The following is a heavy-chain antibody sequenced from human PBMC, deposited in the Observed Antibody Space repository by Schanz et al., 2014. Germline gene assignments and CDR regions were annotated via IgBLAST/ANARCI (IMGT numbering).Heavy chain of an antibody. Sequence: EVQLVESGGGLVRPGGSLRLSCTTSGLIFSTYTLNWVRQAPGKGLEWISYISFSGNTIYYADSVKGRFTISRDNAKNSVFLQMNNLRAEDTAVYFCAKESEIVVVVGTSMSGDFHHWGQGTLVTVSS. CDR3: AKESEIVVVVGTSMSGDFHH. D-gene: IGHD2-15*01. V-gene: IGHV3-48*01. CDR1: GLIFSTYT. J-gene: IGHJ1*01. CDR2: ISFSGNTI.